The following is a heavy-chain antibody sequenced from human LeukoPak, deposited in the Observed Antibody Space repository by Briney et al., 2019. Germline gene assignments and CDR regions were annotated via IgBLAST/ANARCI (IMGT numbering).Heavy chain of an antibody. CDR1: GGSFSGYY. CDR2: INHSGST. D-gene: IGHD2-15*01. Sequence: SETLSLTCAVYGGSFSGYYWSWIRQPPGKGLEWIGEINHSGSTNYNPSLKSRVTISVDTSKNQFSLKLSSVTAADTAAYYCARRLIGYCSGGSCYSGYFQHWGQGTLVTVSS. V-gene: IGHV4-34*01. CDR3: ARRLIGYCSGGSCYSGYFQH. J-gene: IGHJ1*01.